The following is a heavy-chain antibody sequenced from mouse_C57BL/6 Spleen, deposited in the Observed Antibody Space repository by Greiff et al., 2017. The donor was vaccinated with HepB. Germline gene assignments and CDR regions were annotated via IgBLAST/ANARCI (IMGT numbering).Heavy chain of an antibody. V-gene: IGHV10-1*01. D-gene: IGHD1-1*01. Sequence: DAGGGLVQPKGSLKLSCAASGFSFNTYAMNWVRQAPGKGLEWVARIRSKSNNYATYYADSVKDRFTISRDDSESMLYLQMNNLKTEDTAMYYCVRQRGPWNYVPYAMDYWGQGTSVTVSS. CDR2: IRSKSNNYAT. CDR3: VRQRGPWNYVPYAMDY. J-gene: IGHJ4*01. CDR1: GFSFNTYA.